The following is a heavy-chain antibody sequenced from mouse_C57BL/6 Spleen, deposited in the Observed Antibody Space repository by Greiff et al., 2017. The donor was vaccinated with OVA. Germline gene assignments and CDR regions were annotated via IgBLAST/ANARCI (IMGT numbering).Heavy chain of an antibody. Sequence: VQLQQSGAELVKPGASVKISCKASGYAFSSYWMNWVKQRPGKGLEWIGQIYPGDGDTNYNGKFKGKATLTADKSSSTAYMQLSSLTSEDSAVYFCARSGNYGGYYAMDYWGQGTSVTVSS. CDR3: ARSGNYGGYYAMDY. CDR1: GYAFSSYW. CDR2: IYPGDGDT. D-gene: IGHD2-1*01. J-gene: IGHJ4*01. V-gene: IGHV1-80*01.